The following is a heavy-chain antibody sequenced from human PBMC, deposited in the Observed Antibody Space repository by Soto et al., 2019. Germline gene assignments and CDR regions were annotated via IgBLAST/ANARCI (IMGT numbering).Heavy chain of an antibody. V-gene: IGHV1-2*02. J-gene: IGHJ4*02. D-gene: IGHD2-2*02. CDR1: GYSFTGYY. CDR2: INPNSGGT. Sequence: QVQLVQSGAEVKKPGASVKVSCKASGYSFTGYYIHWVRQAPGQGLEWMGWINPNSGGTNYAQKFQGRVYMTRDTSITTAYMELSSLISDDTAVYYCARAGVWGYCSSTSCYIDSWGQGTLVTVSP. CDR3: ARAGVWGYCSSTSCYIDS.